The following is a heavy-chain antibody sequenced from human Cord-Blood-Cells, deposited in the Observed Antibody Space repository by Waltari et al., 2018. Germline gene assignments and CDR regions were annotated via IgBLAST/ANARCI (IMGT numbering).Heavy chain of an antibody. CDR1: GGSISSSSSY. CDR3: ARQGGYYGSGSHYDY. Sequence: QLQLQESGPGLVKPSETLSLTCTVSGGSISSSSSYWGWIRQPPGKGLAWIGSIYYSGSTYHNPSLKSRVTIAVDTSKNQCSLKLSSVTAADTAVYYCARQGGYYGSGSHYDYWGQGTLVTVSS. D-gene: IGHD3-10*01. CDR2: IYYSGST. J-gene: IGHJ4*02. V-gene: IGHV4-39*01.